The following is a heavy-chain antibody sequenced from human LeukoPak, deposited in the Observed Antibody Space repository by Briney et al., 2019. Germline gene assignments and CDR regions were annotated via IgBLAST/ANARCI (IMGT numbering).Heavy chain of an antibody. CDR1: GGSISNYY. V-gene: IGHV4-59*01. D-gene: IGHD5-24*01. CDR2: IYYSGST. CDR3: ARGTKLMRDGYNN. Sequence: SETLSLTCTVSGGSISNYYWSWIRQPPGKGLEWIGYIYYSGSTNYNPSLKSRVTISVDTSKNQFSLKLSSVTAADTAVYYCARGTKLMRDGYNNWGQGTLVTVSS. J-gene: IGHJ4*02.